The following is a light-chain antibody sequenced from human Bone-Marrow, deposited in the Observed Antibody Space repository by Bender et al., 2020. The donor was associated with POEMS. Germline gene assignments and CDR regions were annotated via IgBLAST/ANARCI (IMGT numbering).Light chain of an antibody. CDR1: SSNIGAHA. CDR2: SSH. CDR3: AVWDDSLNGWV. Sequence: QSVLTQPPSASGTPGQRVTISCSGGSSNIGAHAVNWYQHLPGAAPKLLIYSSHRRPSEVPDRFSGSRSDTSASLAIGRLQSVDEAGYCCAVWDDSLNGWVFVGGTKLTVL. J-gene: IGLJ3*02. V-gene: IGLV1-44*01.